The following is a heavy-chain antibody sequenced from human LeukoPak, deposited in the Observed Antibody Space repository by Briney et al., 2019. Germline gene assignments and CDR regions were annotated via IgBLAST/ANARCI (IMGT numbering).Heavy chain of an antibody. CDR2: INPNSGGT. V-gene: IGHV1-2*02. J-gene: IGHJ5*02. CDR3: AKYSSSWYRGDWFDP. Sequence: ASVKVSCKASGYTFTGYYMHWVRQAPGQGLEWMGWINPNSGGTNYAQKFQGRVTITADKSTSTAYMELSSLRSEDTAVYYCAKYSSSWYRGDWFDPWGQGTLVTVSS. CDR1: GYTFTGYY. D-gene: IGHD6-13*01.